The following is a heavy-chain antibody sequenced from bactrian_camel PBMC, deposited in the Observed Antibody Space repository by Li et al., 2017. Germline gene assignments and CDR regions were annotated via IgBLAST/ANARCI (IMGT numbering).Heavy chain of an antibody. J-gene: IGHJ4*01. CDR2: INSDGWTA. V-gene: IGHV3S1*01. CDR3: AARVCWLVDRYAY. D-gene: IGHD1*01. CDR1: EYTRDYC. Sequence: HVQLVESGGGSVRAGGSLTLSCVASEYTRDYCMGWSRQAPGKEREGVASINSDGWTAYGDSVKGRFTISRDNAKNTLYLQMSSLKPEDTAMYYCAARVCWLVDRYAYWGQGTQVTVS.